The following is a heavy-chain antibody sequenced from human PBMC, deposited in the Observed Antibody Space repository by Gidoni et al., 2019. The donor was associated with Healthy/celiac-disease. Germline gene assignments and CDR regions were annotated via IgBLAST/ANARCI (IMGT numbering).Heavy chain of an antibody. CDR2: IGGSGGST. Sequence: EVQLLESGAGLVQPGGSLSLSCAASGFTFSSSAMSWVRQAPGKGLAWVSAIGGSGGSTYYADSVKGRFTISRDNSKNTLYLQMNSLRAEDTAVYYCAKPTTYGDHVYWGQGTLVTVSS. CDR3: AKPTTYGDHVY. J-gene: IGHJ4*02. D-gene: IGHD4-17*01. V-gene: IGHV3-23*01. CDR1: GFTFSSSA.